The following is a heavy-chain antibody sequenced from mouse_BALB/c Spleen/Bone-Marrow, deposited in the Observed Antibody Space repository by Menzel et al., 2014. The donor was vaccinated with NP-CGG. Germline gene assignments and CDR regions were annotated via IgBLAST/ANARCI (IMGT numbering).Heavy chain of an antibody. CDR3: ARGAPFDY. J-gene: IGHJ2*01. CDR2: IYPGDGDT. Sequence: VKLQESGAELARPGASVKLSCKASGYIFTSYWMQWVKQRPGQGLEWIGAIYPGDGDTTYTQKFKGKATLTADKSSSTAYMQLSSLASEDSAVYYCARGAPFDYWGQGTTLTVSS. V-gene: IGHV1-87*01. CDR1: GYIFTSYW.